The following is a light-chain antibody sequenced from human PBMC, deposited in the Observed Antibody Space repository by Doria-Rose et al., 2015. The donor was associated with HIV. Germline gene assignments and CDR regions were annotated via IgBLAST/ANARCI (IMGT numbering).Light chain of an antibody. J-gene: IGKJ1*01. CDR2: DGS. Sequence: TQSPGTLSLSPGERATLSCRASQSFSSTYLAWYQQKTGQAPSLLIYDGSTRATGIPDRFSVSGSGTDFTLTINRLEPEDFALYYCHQYGTSWTFGQGTKVEI. CDR1: QSFSSTY. CDR3: HQYGTSWT. V-gene: IGKV3-20*01.